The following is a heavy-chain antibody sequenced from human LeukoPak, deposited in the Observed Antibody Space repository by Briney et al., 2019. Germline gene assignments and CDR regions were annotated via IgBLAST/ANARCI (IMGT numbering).Heavy chain of an antibody. Sequence: GGSLRLSCTASGFTFSDYYMSWIRQAPGKGLEWVSYISSSGSTIYYADSVKGRFTISRDNAKNSLYLQMNSLRAEDTAVYYCAREGYYYDSSGYSYYFDYWGQGTLVTVSS. J-gene: IGHJ4*02. CDR2: ISSSGSTI. CDR3: AREGYYYDSSGYSYYFDY. V-gene: IGHV3-11*01. D-gene: IGHD3-22*01. CDR1: GFTFSDYY.